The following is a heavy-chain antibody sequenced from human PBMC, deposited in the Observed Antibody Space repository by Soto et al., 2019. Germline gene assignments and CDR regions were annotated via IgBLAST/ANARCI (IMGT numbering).Heavy chain of an antibody. CDR2: INHSGST. D-gene: IGHD3-22*01. J-gene: IGHJ4*02. CDR3: ARVAYYYDSSGRIRSYYFDY. V-gene: IGHV4-34*01. Sequence: SETLSLTCAVYGGSFSGYYWSWIRQPPGKGLEWIGEINHSGSTNYNPSFKSRLTITIDTSKNQFSLKLSSVTAADTAVYYCARVAYYYDSSGRIRSYYFDYWGQGTLVTVSS. CDR1: GGSFSGYY.